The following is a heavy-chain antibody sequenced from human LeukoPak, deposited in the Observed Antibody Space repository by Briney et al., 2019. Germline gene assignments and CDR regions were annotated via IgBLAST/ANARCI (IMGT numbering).Heavy chain of an antibody. CDR1: GGSISSYY. Sequence: SETLSLTCTVPGGSISSYYWSWIRQPPGKGLEWIGYSYYTGSANYNPSLKSRVSISVDTSKNQFSLKLSSVTAADTAVYYCARFGAPSYCGGDCYQYYFDYWGQGTLVTVSS. J-gene: IGHJ4*02. V-gene: IGHV4-59*08. CDR3: ARFGAPSYCGGDCYQYYFDY. D-gene: IGHD2-21*02. CDR2: SYYTGSA.